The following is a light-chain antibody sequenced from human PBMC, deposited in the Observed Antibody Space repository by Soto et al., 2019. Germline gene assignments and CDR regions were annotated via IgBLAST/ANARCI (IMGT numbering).Light chain of an antibody. Sequence: EIVLTQSPGTLSLSPGERATLSCRASQSVVNNYLAWYQQKPGQAPRFLMYDASSRATGIPDRFSGSGSGTDFTLTSSRLEPEDFAVYYCEQYGSTPLTFGGGTKVEIK. CDR2: DAS. CDR3: EQYGSTPLT. J-gene: IGKJ4*01. V-gene: IGKV3-20*01. CDR1: QSVVNNY.